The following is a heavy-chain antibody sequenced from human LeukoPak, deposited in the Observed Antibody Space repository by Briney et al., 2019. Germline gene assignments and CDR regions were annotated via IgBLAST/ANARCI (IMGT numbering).Heavy chain of an antibody. D-gene: IGHD4-17*01. CDR2: ISARGGGT. CDR3: AKTYGDKNWFDP. Sequence: PGGSLRLSCAASGFTFSLYAMSWVRQAPGRGREWVSSISARGGGTYYSDSVRGRFTISRDNSKNTLYLQMNSLRAEDTAMYYCAKTYGDKNWFDPWGQGTLVTVSS. CDR1: GFTFSLYA. V-gene: IGHV3-23*01. J-gene: IGHJ5*02.